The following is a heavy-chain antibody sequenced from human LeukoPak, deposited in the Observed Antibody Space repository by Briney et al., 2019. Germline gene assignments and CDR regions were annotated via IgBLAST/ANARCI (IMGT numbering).Heavy chain of an antibody. V-gene: IGHV3-33*06. CDR1: GFTFSSYG. Sequence: GGSLRLSCTASGFTFSSYGMHWVRQAPGKRLEWVAVIWYDGSNKYYADSVKGRFTISRDNSKNTLYLQMNSLRAEDTAVYYCAKDRDGDSDYWGQGTLVTVSP. CDR2: IWYDGSNK. D-gene: IGHD4-17*01. CDR3: AKDRDGDSDY. J-gene: IGHJ4*02.